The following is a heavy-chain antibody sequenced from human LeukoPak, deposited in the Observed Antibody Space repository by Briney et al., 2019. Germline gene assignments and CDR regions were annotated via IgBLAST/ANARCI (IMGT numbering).Heavy chain of an antibody. CDR2: FDPEDGET. J-gene: IGHJ4*02. D-gene: IGHD2-15*01. Sequence: PVASVKVPCKVSGYTLTELSMHWVRQAPGKGLEWMGGFDPEDGETIYAQKFQGRVTITADESTSTAYMELSSLRSEDTAVYYCAAAGSGGSSAGLCWGQGTLVTVSS. CDR1: GYTLTELS. CDR3: AAAGSGGSSAGLC. V-gene: IGHV1-24*01.